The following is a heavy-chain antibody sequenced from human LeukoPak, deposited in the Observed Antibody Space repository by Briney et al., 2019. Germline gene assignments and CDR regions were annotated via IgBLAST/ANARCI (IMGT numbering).Heavy chain of an antibody. D-gene: IGHD2-15*01. Sequence: ASVKVSCKASGYTFTGYYMHWVRQAPGQGLEWMGWINPNSGGTNYAQKFQGRVTMTRDTSISTAYMELSRLRSDDTAVHYCAREGDIVVVVAAARHAFDIWGQGTMVTVSS. CDR3: AREGDIVVVVAAARHAFDI. CDR2: INPNSGGT. J-gene: IGHJ3*02. CDR1: GYTFTGYY. V-gene: IGHV1-2*02.